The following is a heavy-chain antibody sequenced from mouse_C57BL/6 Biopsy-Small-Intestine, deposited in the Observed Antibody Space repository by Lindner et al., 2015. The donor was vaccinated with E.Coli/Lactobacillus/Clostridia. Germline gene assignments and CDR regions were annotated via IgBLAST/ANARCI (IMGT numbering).Heavy chain of an antibody. CDR1: GYTFTSYW. CDR3: ARGWFLRSMDY. CDR2: IDPSDSYT. D-gene: IGHD1-1*02. V-gene: IGHV1-59*01. Sequence: VQLQESGAELVRPGTSVKLSCKASGYTFTSYWMHWVKQRPGQGLEWIGVIDPSDSYTNYNQKFKGKATLTVDTSSSTAFMQLSSLTSEDSAVYYCARGWFLRSMDYWGQGTSVTVSS. J-gene: IGHJ4*01.